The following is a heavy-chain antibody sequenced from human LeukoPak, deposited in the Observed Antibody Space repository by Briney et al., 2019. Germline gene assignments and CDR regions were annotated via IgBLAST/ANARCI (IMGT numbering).Heavy chain of an antibody. CDR3: VRDIPSLSSGWYMGLIY. CDR1: GGSISGYY. J-gene: IGHJ4*02. Sequence: SETLSLTCTVSGGSISGYYWSWIRQPPGKGLEWIGYIYTSGSTNYNPSLKSRVTMSVDTSKNQFSLKLSSVTAADTAVYYCVRDIPSLSSGWYMGLIYWGQGTLVTVSS. CDR2: IYTSGST. V-gene: IGHV4-4*08. D-gene: IGHD6-19*01.